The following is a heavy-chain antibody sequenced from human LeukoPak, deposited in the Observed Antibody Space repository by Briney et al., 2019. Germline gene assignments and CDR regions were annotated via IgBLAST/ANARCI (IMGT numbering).Heavy chain of an antibody. J-gene: IGHJ6*03. V-gene: IGHV4-39*07. CDR1: DGSISSSSYY. D-gene: IGHD3-3*01. Sequence: PSETLSLTCSVSDGSISSSSYYWGWIRQPPGKGLEWIGSIYYSGNTYYNPSLKSRVTISVDTSKNQFSLKLSSVTAADTAVYYCARARHDFWSGSYYMDVWGKGTTVTVSS. CDR2: IYYSGNT. CDR3: ARARHDFWSGSYYMDV.